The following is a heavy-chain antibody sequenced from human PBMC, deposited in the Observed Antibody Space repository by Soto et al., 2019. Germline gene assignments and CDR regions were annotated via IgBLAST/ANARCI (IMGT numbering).Heavy chain of an antibody. CDR1: GFAFSSHW. CDR3: ARILYYDILTGGDY. CDR2: INSDGSST. D-gene: IGHD3-9*01. J-gene: IGHJ4*02. V-gene: IGHV3-74*01. Sequence: EVQLVESGGGLVQPGGSLRLSCEASGFAFSSHWMHWVRQAPGKGLVWVSRINSDGSSTSYADSVKGRFTISRDNAKTTLYLQMNSLRAEDTAVYYCARILYYDILTGGDYWGQGTLVTVSS.